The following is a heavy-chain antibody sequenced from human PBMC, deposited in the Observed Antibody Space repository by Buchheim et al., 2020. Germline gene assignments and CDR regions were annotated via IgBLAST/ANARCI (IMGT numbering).Heavy chain of an antibody. CDR1: GYTFTSYY. Sequence: QVQLVQSGAEVKKPGASVKVSCKASGYTFTSYYLHWVRQAPGQGLEWMGIINPSDSSATYAQKFQGRVTMTRATSASTVYMQLSSLRSEDTAVYYCARGALIAMITFGGVVVPPDYWGQGTL. J-gene: IGHJ4*02. D-gene: IGHD3-16*02. CDR2: INPSDSSA. CDR3: ARGALIAMITFGGVVVPPDY. V-gene: IGHV1-46*01.